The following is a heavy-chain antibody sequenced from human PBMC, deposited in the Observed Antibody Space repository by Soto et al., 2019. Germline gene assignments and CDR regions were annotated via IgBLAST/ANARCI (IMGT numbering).Heavy chain of an antibody. D-gene: IGHD1-26*01. Sequence: EVQLVESGGGLVQPGGSLRLSCAASGFTFSDHYMDWVRQAPGKGLEWAGRSRNKANSYSTEYAASVKGRFTISRDESKHSLYLQMNSLKTEDTAVYYCARFSGSYTRGLDYWGQGTLVTVSS. CDR2: SRNKANSYST. CDR3: ARFSGSYTRGLDY. J-gene: IGHJ4*02. CDR1: GFTFSDHY. V-gene: IGHV3-72*01.